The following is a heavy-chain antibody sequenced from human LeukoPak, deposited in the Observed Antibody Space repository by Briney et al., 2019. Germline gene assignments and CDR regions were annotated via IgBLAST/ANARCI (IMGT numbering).Heavy chain of an antibody. CDR1: GYSISSGYY. J-gene: IGHJ4*02. D-gene: IGHD4-11*01. V-gene: IGHV4-4*07. CDR3: AREYSNRIFDY. CDR2: IYTSGST. Sequence: SETLSLTCTVSGYSISSGYYWGWIRQPAGKGLEWIGRIYTSGSTNYNPSLKSRVTMSVDTSKNQFSLKLSSVTAADTAVYYCAREYSNRIFDYWGQGTLVTVSS.